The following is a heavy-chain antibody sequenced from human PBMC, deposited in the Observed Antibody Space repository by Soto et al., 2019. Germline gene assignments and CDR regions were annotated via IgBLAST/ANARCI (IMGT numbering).Heavy chain of an antibody. CDR1: GGSFSGYY. CDR2: INHSGST. D-gene: IGHD3-22*01. J-gene: IGHJ6*02. CDR3: ARLKLSITMIVVVLPRIYGMDV. V-gene: IGHV4-34*01. Sequence: SETLSLTCAVYGGSFSGYYWSWIRQPPGKGLEWIGEINHSGSTNYNPSLKSRVTISVDTSKNQFSLKLSSVTAADTAVYYCARLKLSITMIVVVLPRIYGMDVWGQGTTVTVPS.